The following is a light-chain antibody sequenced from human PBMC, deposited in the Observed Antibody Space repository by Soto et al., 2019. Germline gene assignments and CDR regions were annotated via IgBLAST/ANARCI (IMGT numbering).Light chain of an antibody. V-gene: IGKV3-15*01. CDR1: QSVSSN. Sequence: EIVMTQSPATLSVSPVERATLSGRASQSVSSNLAWYQQKPGQAPRLLIYGASTRATGIPARFSGSGSGTEFTLTISSLQSEDFAVYYCQQYNNWPRACGQGTKVDIK. CDR3: QQYNNWPRA. J-gene: IGKJ1*01. CDR2: GAS.